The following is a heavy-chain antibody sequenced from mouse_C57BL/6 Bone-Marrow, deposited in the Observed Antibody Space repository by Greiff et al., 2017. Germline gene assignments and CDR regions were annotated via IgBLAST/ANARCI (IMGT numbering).Heavy chain of an antibody. CDR2: MHPNGGSP. Sequence: QVQLQQPGAELVKPGASVKLSCKASGYTFPNYWMHWVKQRPGQGLEWIGMMHPNGGSPDYNEKFKSEATLSVDKSSRTAYMELSSLTSEDSAVYYCARSYDYDDYTMYYWGQGTSVTVSS. D-gene: IGHD2-4*01. CDR1: GYTFPNYW. CDR3: ARSYDYDDYTMYY. V-gene: IGHV1-64*01. J-gene: IGHJ4*01.